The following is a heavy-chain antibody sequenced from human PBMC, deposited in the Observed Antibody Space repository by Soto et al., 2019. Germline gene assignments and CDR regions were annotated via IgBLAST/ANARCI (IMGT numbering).Heavy chain of an antibody. CDR3: ATAEPNDYTPNYYYLDD. Sequence: SETLSLTCTVSGASIRSHYLSWIRQPPEKGLEWIGYIYYSGGANYNPSLESRVTISIDTSKNQVSLKLTSVTAADTAVYYCATAEPNDYTPNYYYLDDWGKGTTVTVSS. CDR2: IYYSGGA. J-gene: IGHJ6*03. CDR1: GASIRSHY. V-gene: IGHV4-59*11. D-gene: IGHD4-4*01.